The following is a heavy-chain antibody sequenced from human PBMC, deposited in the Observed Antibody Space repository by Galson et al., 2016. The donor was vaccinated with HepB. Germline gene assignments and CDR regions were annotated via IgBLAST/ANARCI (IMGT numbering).Heavy chain of an antibody. Sequence: SLRLSCAASGFTFSSYEMNWVRQAPGKGLEWVSFIRSSDSAIYYADSVKGRFTISRNNAKNSLYLQMDSLRVEDTAVYYCARHGPHYSDSSGYSHYYAMNVWGQGTTVTVSS. V-gene: IGHV3-48*03. CDR2: IRSSDSAI. CDR3: ARHGPHYSDSSGYSHYYAMNV. D-gene: IGHD3-22*01. CDR1: GFTFSSYE. J-gene: IGHJ6*02.